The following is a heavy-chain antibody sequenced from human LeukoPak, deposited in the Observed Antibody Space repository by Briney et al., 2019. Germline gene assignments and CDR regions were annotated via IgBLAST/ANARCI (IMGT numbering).Heavy chain of an antibody. V-gene: IGHV1-18*01. D-gene: IGHD3-10*01. CDR2: ISAYNGNT. CDR3: ATVYYYGSVYWFDP. J-gene: IGHJ5*02. Sequence: ASVKVSCKASGYTFTSYGISWVRQAPGQGLEWMGWISAYNGNTNYAQKLQGRVTMTTDTSTSTAYMELRSLRSDDTAVYYCATVYYYGSVYWFDPWGQGTLVTVSS. CDR1: GYTFTSYG.